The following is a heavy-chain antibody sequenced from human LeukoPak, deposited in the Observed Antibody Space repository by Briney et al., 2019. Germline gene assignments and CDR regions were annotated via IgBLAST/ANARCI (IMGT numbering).Heavy chain of an antibody. J-gene: IGHJ4*02. V-gene: IGHV1-2*02. CDR1: GYTFTGYY. CDR3: ARVVYYYDSSDYFDY. CDR2: INPNSGGT. D-gene: IGHD3-22*01. Sequence: ASVKVSCKASGYTFTGYYMHWVRQAPGQGLEWMGWINPNSGGTNYVQKFQGRVTMTRDTSISTAYMELSRLRSDDTAVYYCARVVYYYDSSDYFDYWGQGTLVTVSS.